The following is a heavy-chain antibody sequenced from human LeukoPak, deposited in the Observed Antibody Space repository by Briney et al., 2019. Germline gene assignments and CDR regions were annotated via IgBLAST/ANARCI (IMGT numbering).Heavy chain of an antibody. CDR2: IYYSGST. Sequence: SETLSLTCTVSGGSISSGGYYWSWIRQHPGKGLEWIGYIYYSGSTYYNPSLKSRVTISVDTSRNQFSLKLSSVTAADTAVYYCARDTAAATVDYWGQGTLVTVSS. J-gene: IGHJ4*02. V-gene: IGHV4-31*03. CDR1: GGSISSGGYY. CDR3: ARDTAAATVDY. D-gene: IGHD6-13*01.